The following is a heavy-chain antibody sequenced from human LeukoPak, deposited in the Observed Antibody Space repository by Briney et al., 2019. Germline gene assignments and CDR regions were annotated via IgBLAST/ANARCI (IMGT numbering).Heavy chain of an antibody. D-gene: IGHD3-10*01. J-gene: IGHJ5*02. V-gene: IGHV3-21*01. CDR1: GFTFSDYS. Sequence: GGSLRLSCAASGFTFSDYSMNWVRQAPGKGLEWVSSISGSSSYIYYADSVRGRFTISRDNAKNSLYLQMNSLRAEDTAVYYCARVRGESPRWFDPWGQGTLVTVSS. CDR2: ISGSSSYI. CDR3: ARVRGESPRWFDP.